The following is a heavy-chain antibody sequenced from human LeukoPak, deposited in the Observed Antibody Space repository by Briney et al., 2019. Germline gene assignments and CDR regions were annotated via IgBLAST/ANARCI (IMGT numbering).Heavy chain of an antibody. D-gene: IGHD2-15*01. CDR1: GDSIRTYY. Sequence: SETLSLTCTVSGDSIRTYYWSWIRQPPGEGLEWVGSIYYSGSTNYNRSLKGRVTISLSQSKNQLSLKVSSVTAADTAVYYCARALTPGYCSVGACSYFDYWGQRTLVTVSS. CDR2: IYYSGST. J-gene: IGHJ4*02. V-gene: IGHV4-59*01. CDR3: ARALTPGYCSVGACSYFDY.